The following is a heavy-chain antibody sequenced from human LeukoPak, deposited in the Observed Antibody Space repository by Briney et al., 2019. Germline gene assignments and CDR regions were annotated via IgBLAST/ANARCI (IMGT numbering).Heavy chain of an antibody. CDR1: GDSVSSNSAA. CDR2: TYYRSQWYN. Sequence: SQTLSLTCAISGDSVSSNSAAWNWIRQSPSRGLEWLGRTYYRSQWYNDYAVSVRSRITINPDTSKNQFSLQLHSVTPDDTAVYYCTRGEHGMTVALFDTRGQGTLVTVSS. CDR3: TRGEHGMTVALFDT. J-gene: IGHJ4*02. V-gene: IGHV6-1*01. D-gene: IGHD1/OR15-1a*01.